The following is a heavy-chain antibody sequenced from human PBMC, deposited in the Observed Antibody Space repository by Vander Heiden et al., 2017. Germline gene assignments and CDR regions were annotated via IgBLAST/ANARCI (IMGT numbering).Heavy chain of an antibody. V-gene: IGHV4-4*02. CDR3: ARGYCNGGSCYSWRNRFDP. J-gene: IGHJ5*02. D-gene: IGHD2-15*01. Sequence: QVQLQESAPGLVKPSGTRPPPCVSFGGSINPETSWTGFPPAPGKGLEWIGEIHHSGSTNYNPSLKSRVTISVDKSKNEFSMRLISVTAADTAVYFCARGYCNGGSCYSWRNRFDPWGQGTLVTVSS. CDR1: GGSINPETS. CDR2: IHHSGST.